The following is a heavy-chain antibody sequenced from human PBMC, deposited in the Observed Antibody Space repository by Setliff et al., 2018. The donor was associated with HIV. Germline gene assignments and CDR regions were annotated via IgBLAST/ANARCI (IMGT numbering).Heavy chain of an antibody. Sequence: PSETLSLTCTVSGGSISSRNFYWGWIRQPPGKGLEWIGSIAYTGSGYYNSSLKSRVTISVDTSRNECSLKLTSATAADTAVYYCAREVRWELPQGFDHWGQGSQVTVSS. V-gene: IGHV4-39*07. CDR1: GGSISSRNFY. J-gene: IGHJ4*02. CDR2: IAYTGSG. CDR3: AREVRWELPQGFDH. D-gene: IGHD1-26*01.